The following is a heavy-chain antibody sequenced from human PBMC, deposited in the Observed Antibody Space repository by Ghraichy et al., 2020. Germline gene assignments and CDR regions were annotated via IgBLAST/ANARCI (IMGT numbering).Heavy chain of an antibody. CDR1: GFTFSTYR. J-gene: IGHJ6*02. Sequence: GGSLRLSCAASGFTFSTYRMNWVRQAPGKGLEWVASISTASTYISYADSVRGRITISRDNAKNSLYLQMNGLRADDTAVYYCARGDGVSHYYYYGMDVWGQGTTVTVSS. CDR2: ISTASTYI. V-gene: IGHV3-21*01. CDR3: ARGDGVSHYYYYGMDV. D-gene: IGHD3-3*01.